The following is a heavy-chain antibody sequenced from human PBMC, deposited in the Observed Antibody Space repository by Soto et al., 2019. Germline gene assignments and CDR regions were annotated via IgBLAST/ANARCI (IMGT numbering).Heavy chain of an antibody. CDR1: GYSFIAYF. V-gene: IGHV1-18*04. Sequence: ASVKVSCKASGYSFIAYFIHWVRQAPGQGFEWMGWISAYNGNTNYAQKLQGRVTMTTDTSTSTAYMELRSLRSDDTAVYYCARVGYDFWSGYLGWFDPWGQGTLVTVSS. J-gene: IGHJ5*02. D-gene: IGHD3-3*01. CDR3: ARVGYDFWSGYLGWFDP. CDR2: ISAYNGNT.